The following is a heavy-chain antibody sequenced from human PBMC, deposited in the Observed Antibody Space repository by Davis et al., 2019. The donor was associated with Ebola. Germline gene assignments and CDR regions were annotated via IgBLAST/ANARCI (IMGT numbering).Heavy chain of an antibody. CDR3: ARAASSSSGHGWFDP. CDR2: ISYDGSNK. V-gene: IGHV3-30-3*01. CDR1: GFTFSSYP. J-gene: IGHJ5*02. Sequence: GGSLRLSCAASGFTFSSYPMHWVRQAPGKGLEWVAVISYDGSNKYYADSVKGRFTISRDNSKNTQYLQMNSLRAEDTAVYYCARAASSSSGHGWFDPWGQGTLVTVSS. D-gene: IGHD6-6*01.